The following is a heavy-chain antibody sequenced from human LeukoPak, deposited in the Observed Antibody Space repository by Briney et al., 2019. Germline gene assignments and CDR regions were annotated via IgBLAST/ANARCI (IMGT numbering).Heavy chain of an antibody. CDR1: GFTFSSYG. Sequence: GGSLRLSCAASGFTFSSYGMHWVRQAPGKGLEWVSHIIGSGSTIYYADSVKGRFTISRDNAKNSLYLQMNSLRAEDTAVYYCAELGITMIGGVWGKGTTVTISS. CDR2: IIGSGSTI. J-gene: IGHJ6*04. CDR3: AELGITMIGGV. D-gene: IGHD3-10*02. V-gene: IGHV3-48*04.